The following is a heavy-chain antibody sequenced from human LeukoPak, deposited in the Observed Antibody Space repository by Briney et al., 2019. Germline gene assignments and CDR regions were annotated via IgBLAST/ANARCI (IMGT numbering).Heavy chain of an antibody. CDR3: AVVVPAGFDY. D-gene: IGHD2-2*01. Sequence: PGESLKISCKGSGYSFTSYWIGWVRPMPGKGLEWMGIIYPGHSDTRYSPSFQGQVTISADRCISTSHLQWRRLNASHTAMYNCAVVVPAGFDYWGQGTLVTVSS. CDR1: GYSFTSYW. CDR2: IYPGHSDT. V-gene: IGHV5-51*01. J-gene: IGHJ4*02.